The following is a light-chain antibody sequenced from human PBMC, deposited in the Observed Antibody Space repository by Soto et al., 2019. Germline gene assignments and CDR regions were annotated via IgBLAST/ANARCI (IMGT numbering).Light chain of an antibody. CDR1: QSISSY. V-gene: IGKV1-6*01. CDR2: AAS. CDR3: LQDINYPWT. Sequence: IQMTQSPSSLSASVGDRVTITFLASQSISSYLNWYQQKPGKAPKLLIYAASSLQSGVPPRFSGSGSGTDFTLAISSLQPEDSATYYCLQDINYPWTFGQGTKVDIK. J-gene: IGKJ1*01.